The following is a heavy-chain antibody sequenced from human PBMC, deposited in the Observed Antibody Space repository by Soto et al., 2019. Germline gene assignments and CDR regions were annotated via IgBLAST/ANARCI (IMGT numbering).Heavy chain of an antibody. D-gene: IGHD1-26*01. Sequence: HLGGPLRLSCAASGFTLSSYAMKRVRQAPGKGLEWVSSINEAGDDTYYANSVRGRFTISRDNSKNTLNLQMNSLRAEDTATHYCAKHLAHCIVRGKGIDSWGQGIMVTV. V-gene: IGHV3-23*01. CDR3: AKHLAHCIVRGKGIDS. CDR1: GFTLSSYA. J-gene: IGHJ4*02. CDR2: INEAGDDT.